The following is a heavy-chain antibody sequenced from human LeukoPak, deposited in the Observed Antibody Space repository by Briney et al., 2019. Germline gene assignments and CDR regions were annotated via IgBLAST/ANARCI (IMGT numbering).Heavy chain of an antibody. CDR2: ISYDGSNK. CDR3: TSGIAAAGTIVHGY. CDR1: GFTFSSYG. J-gene: IGHJ4*02. V-gene: IGHV3-30*03. D-gene: IGHD6-13*01. Sequence: QPGRPLRLSCAASGFTFSSYGIHWVRQAPGKGLEWVAVISYDGSNKYYADSVKGRFTISRDNSKNTLYLQMNSLRAEDTAVYYCTSGIAAAGTIVHGYWGQGTLVTVSS.